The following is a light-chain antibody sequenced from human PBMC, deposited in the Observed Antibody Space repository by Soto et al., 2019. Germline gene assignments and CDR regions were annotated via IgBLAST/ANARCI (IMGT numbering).Light chain of an antibody. CDR2: GVS. J-gene: IGKJ2*01. V-gene: IGKV3-20*01. Sequence: EIVLTQSPGTLTLSLGGRATLSCRASESFSSNYLAWYQQRPGQAPRLLIYGVSTRATGIPDRFSGSGSGKDFTLTISRLEQEDFAVYYCQQYSSSPGTFGPGTKLEIK. CDR1: ESFSSNY. CDR3: QQYSSSPGT.